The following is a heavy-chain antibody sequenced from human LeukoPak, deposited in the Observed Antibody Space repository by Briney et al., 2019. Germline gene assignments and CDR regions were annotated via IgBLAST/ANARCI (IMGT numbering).Heavy chain of an antibody. CDR3: ARLTKAYDFWSGYYKPTEFDY. D-gene: IGHD3-3*01. J-gene: IGHJ4*02. CDR2: IYYSGST. V-gene: IGHV4-59*08. CDR1: GGSISSYY. Sequence: SETLSLTCTVSGGSISSYYWSWIRQPPGEGLEWIGYIYYSGSTNYNPSLKSRVTISVDTSKNQFSLKLSSVTAADTAVYYCARLTKAYDFWSGYYKPTEFDYWGQGTLVTVSS.